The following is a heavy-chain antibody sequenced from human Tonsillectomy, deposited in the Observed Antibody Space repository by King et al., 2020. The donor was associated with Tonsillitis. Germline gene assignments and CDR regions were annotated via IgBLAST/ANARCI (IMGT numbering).Heavy chain of an antibody. Sequence: VQLVESGGGVVQPGGSLRLSCAASGFSLSNYGMHWVRQAPGKGLEWVAGISPDGSNKDYADSVKGRFTVSRDNPKNTLYLQMDSLRVEDTAVYYCESTRNHGVGHWGQGTLVTVSS. CDR1: GFSLSNYG. CDR3: ESTRNHGVGH. J-gene: IGHJ4*02. D-gene: IGHD1-14*01. V-gene: IGHV3-30*03. CDR2: ISPDGSNK.